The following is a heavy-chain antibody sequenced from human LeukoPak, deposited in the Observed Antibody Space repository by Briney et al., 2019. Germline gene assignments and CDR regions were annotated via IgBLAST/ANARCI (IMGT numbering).Heavy chain of an antibody. CDR3: ARDTNLDTALLDY. Sequence: LRLSCAASGFTFSSYAMHWVRQAPGKGLEWVAVISYDGSNKYYADSVKGRFTISRGNSKNTLYLQMNSLRAEGTAVYYCARDTNLDTALLDYWGQGTLVTVSS. D-gene: IGHD5-18*01. CDR2: ISYDGSNK. J-gene: IGHJ4*02. CDR1: GFTFSSYA. V-gene: IGHV3-30-3*01.